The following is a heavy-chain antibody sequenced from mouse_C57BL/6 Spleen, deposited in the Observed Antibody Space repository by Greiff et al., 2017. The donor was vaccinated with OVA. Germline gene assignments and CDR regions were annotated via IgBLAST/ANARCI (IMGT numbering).Heavy chain of an antibody. Sequence: VQLQQPGAELVMPGASVKLSCKASGYTFTSYWMHWVKQRPGQGLEWIGEIDPSDSYTNYNQKFKGKSTLTVDKSSSTAYMQLSSLTSEDSAVYYCAIGDYDWFAYWGQGTLVTVSA. CDR3: AIGDYDWFAY. CDR2: IDPSDSYT. D-gene: IGHD2-4*01. V-gene: IGHV1-69*01. CDR1: GYTFTSYW. J-gene: IGHJ3*01.